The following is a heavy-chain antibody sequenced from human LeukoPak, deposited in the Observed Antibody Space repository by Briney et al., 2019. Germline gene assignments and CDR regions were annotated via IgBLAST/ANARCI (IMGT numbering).Heavy chain of an antibody. V-gene: IGHV3-23*01. CDR1: GFTFSSYA. CDR2: FGSSGGT. J-gene: IGHJ4*02. CDR3: ARSNDYGDYYFDY. Sequence: GGSLRLSCAASGFTFSSYAMSWVRQAPGKGLEWVSAFGSSGGTYYADSVKGRFTISRDNSKNTLYLHMSSLRAEDTAVYYCARSNDYGDYYFDYWGQGTLVTVSS. D-gene: IGHD4-17*01.